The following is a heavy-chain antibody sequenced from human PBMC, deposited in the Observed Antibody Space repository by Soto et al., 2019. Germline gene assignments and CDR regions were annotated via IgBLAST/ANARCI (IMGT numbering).Heavy chain of an antibody. CDR3: MSRHRGTPWDY. CDR2: IKKDGSET. CDR1: GFIFSNYW. D-gene: IGHD1-1*01. V-gene: IGHV3-7*01. J-gene: IGHJ4*02. Sequence: GGSLRLSCAASGFIFSNYWMSWVRRAPGGGLEWVASIKKDGSETHYADHAEGRFTISRDNAKNSLYLQMNSLRAEDTAVYYCMSRHRGTPWDYWGQGTQVTVS.